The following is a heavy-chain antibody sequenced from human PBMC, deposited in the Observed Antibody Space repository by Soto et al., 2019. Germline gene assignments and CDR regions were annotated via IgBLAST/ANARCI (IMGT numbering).Heavy chain of an antibody. D-gene: IGHD2-15*01. Sequence: GSLRLACAASGXTVSSYGMHWVRQAPGKGLEWVAVISYDGSNKYYADSVNGRFTISRDNSKNTLYLQMNSLRAEDTAVYYCAKDRAADYWGQGTLVTVSS. J-gene: IGHJ4*02. CDR1: GXTVSSYG. CDR3: AKDRAADY. V-gene: IGHV3-30*18. CDR2: ISYDGSNK.